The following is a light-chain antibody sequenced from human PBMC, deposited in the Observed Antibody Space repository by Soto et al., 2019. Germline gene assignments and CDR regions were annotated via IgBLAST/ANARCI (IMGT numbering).Light chain of an antibody. CDR3: AAWDVSLNGVV. J-gene: IGLJ3*02. Sequence: QSVLTQPPSVSEAPRQRVTISCSGSTSNIGNNAVNWYQQLPGKAPKLLIFYDNLVASGVSDRFSGSKSGTSASLAISGLQSEDEADYYCAAWDVSLNGVVFGGGTKVTVL. CDR2: YDN. CDR1: TSNIGNNA. V-gene: IGLV1-36*01.